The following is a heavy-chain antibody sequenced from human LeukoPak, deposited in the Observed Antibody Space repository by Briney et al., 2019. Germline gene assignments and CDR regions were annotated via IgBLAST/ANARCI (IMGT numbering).Heavy chain of an antibody. CDR2: IYSGGST. V-gene: IGHV3-53*01. Sequence: GGSLRLSCAASGFTVSSNYMSWVRQAPGKGLEWVSVIYSGGSTYYADSVKGRFTISRDNSKNTLYLQMNSLRAEDTAVYYCARGGPSITIFGVVINAFDIWGQGTMVTVSS. CDR1: GFTVSSNY. CDR3: ARGGPSITIFGVVINAFDI. J-gene: IGHJ3*02. D-gene: IGHD3-3*01.